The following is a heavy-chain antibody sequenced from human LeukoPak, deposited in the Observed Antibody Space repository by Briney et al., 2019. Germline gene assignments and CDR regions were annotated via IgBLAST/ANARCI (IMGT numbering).Heavy chain of an antibody. CDR2: IWYDGNNK. CDR3: ARSTSSEYDIYHFDY. V-gene: IGHV3-33*01. Sequence: GRFLRLSCAASGFTFSSYGMHWVRQAPGKGLEWVAVIWYDGNNKYYADSVKGRFTISRDNSKNTLYLQMNSLRAEDTAVYYCARSTSSEYDIYHFDYWGQGTLVTVSS. J-gene: IGHJ4*02. D-gene: IGHD3-9*01. CDR1: GFTFSSYG.